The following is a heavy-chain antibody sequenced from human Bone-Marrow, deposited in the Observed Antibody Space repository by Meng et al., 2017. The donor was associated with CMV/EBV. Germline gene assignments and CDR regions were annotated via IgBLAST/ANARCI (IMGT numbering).Heavy chain of an antibody. D-gene: IGHD2-8*01. V-gene: IGHV1-69*10. Sequence: SVKVSCKASGGTFSSYAISWVRQAPGQGLEWMGGIIPILGIANYAQKFQGRVTITADKSTSTAYMELSSLRSEDTAVYYCARGTNGFDYWGQGTRVTGSS. CDR1: GGTFSSYA. J-gene: IGHJ4*02. CDR2: IIPILGIA. CDR3: ARGTNGFDY.